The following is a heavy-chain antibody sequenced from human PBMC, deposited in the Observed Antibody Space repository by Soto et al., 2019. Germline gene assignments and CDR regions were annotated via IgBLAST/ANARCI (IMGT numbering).Heavy chain of an antibody. D-gene: IGHD1-26*01. CDR2: ISSSRSYI. V-gene: IGHV3-21*01. CDR3: ARALRVIVGVVDFDY. J-gene: IGHJ4*02. Sequence: GGSLRLSCAASGFTFSSYSMNWVRQAPGKGLEWVSSISSSRSYIYYADSVKGRFTISRDNAKNSLYLQMNSLRAEDTAVYSCARALRVIVGVVDFDYWGQGTLVTVSS. CDR1: GFTFSSYS.